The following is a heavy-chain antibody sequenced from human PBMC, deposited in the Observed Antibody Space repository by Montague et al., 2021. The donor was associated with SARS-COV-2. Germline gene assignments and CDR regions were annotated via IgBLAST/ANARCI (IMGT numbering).Heavy chain of an antibody. CDR2: VYYRGNT. D-gene: IGHD3-16*01. J-gene: IGHJ4*02. V-gene: IGHV4-59*08. CDR1: SGSISSDY. Sequence: SETRSLTCTVSSGSISSDYWTWIRQPPGKGLEWIGFVYYRGNTYYNPSLRGRVTISVDTSSNHFSLTLSSVTAAGTAIYYCARHYDHSSRVDSWGQGTLVTVSS. CDR3: ARHYDHSSRVDS.